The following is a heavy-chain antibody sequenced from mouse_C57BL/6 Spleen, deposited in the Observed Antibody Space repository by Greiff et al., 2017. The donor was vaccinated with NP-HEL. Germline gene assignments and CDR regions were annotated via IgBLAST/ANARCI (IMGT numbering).Heavy chain of an antibody. CDR1: GYTFTSYW. D-gene: IGHD2-3*01. CDR2: IHPNSGST. CDR3: ARGGWLLHGDY. J-gene: IGHJ4*01. Sequence: QVQLQQSGAELVKPGASVKLSCKASGYTFTSYWMHWVKQRPGQGLEWIGMIHPNSGSTNYNEKFKSKATLTVDKSSSTAYMQLSSLTSEDSAVYYCARGGWLLHGDYWGQGTSVTVSS. V-gene: IGHV1-64*01.